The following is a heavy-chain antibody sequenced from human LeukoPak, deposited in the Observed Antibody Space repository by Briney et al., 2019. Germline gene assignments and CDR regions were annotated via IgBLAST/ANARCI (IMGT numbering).Heavy chain of an antibody. CDR2: IDEAGKDR. CDR1: GFTIDSFY. D-gene: IGHD2-15*01. V-gene: IGHV3-7*01. J-gene: IGHJ4*01. CDR3: ARASPGVVFNYFDY. Sequence: LPGGSLRLSCVASGFTIDSFYMSWLRQAPGKGLEWVANIDEAGKDRYYADSVKGRFTISRDNTKNSVFLDMTSLRVEDTATYFCARASPGVVFNYFDYWGQGALVPVSS.